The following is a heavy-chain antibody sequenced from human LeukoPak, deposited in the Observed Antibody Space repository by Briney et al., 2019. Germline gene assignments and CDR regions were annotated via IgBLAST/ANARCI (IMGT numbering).Heavy chain of an antibody. Sequence: SETLSLTCTVSGGSISSGDYYWSWIRQPPGKGLEWIGYIYYSGSTYYNPSLKSRVTISVDTSKNQFSLKLSSVTAADTDVYYCARADYYDRINFDYWGQGTLVTVSS. CDR1: GGSISSGDYY. D-gene: IGHD3-22*01. CDR3: ARADYYDRINFDY. CDR2: IYYSGST. V-gene: IGHV4-30-4*01. J-gene: IGHJ4*02.